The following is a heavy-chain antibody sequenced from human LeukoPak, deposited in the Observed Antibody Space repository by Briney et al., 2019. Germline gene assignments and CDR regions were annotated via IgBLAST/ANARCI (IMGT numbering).Heavy chain of an antibody. Sequence: SVKVSCKASGGTFSSYAISWVRQAPGQGLEWMGGIIPIFGTANYAQKFQGRVTITADESTSTAYMELSSLRSEDTAVYYCAMTHPLVRGPMNDYYYYYYMDVWGKGTTVTISS. CDR2: IIPIFGTA. J-gene: IGHJ6*03. V-gene: IGHV1-69*13. CDR3: AMTHPLVRGPMNDYYYYYYMDV. CDR1: GGTFSSYA. D-gene: IGHD3-10*01.